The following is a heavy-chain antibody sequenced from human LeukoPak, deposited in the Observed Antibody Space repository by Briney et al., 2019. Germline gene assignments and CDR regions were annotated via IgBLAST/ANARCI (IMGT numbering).Heavy chain of an antibody. J-gene: IGHJ4*02. Sequence: GGSLRLSCAASGFTVSSNYMSWVRQAPGKGLEWVSVIYSGGSTYYADSVKGRFTISRDNSKNTLYLQMNSLRAEDTAVYYCARDRPVYSSGWYSDYWGQGTLVTVSS. CDR2: IYSGGST. CDR3: ARDRPVYSSGWYSDY. CDR1: GFTVSSNY. D-gene: IGHD6-19*01. V-gene: IGHV3-53*01.